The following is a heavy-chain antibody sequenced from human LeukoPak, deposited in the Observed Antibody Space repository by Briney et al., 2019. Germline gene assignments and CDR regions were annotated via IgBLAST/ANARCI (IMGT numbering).Heavy chain of an antibody. Sequence: GGSVTLSCSASGFTFNNYNMIWLAPAPGQGRVWVSSIRRRNKYIYYAVAVKGRFTSSRDNAKNSLYLQTNSLRAGDTAVYYCTRRSPNYYFDYWGEGTPVTVSS. CDR1: GFTFNNYN. V-gene: IGHV3-21*01. CDR2: IRRRNKYI. CDR3: TRRSPNYYFDY. J-gene: IGHJ4*02.